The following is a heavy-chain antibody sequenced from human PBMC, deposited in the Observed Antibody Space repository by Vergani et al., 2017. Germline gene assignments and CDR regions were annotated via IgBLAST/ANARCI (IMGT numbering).Heavy chain of an antibody. CDR3: ARDGLHLTNAIAVAGTEGTYYYGMDV. D-gene: IGHD6-19*01. CDR2: IYYSGST. J-gene: IGHJ6*02. Sequence: QVQLQESGPGLVKPSETLSLTCTVSGGSISSYYWSWIRQPPGKGLEWIGYIYYSGSTNYTPSLKSRVTISVDTSKNQFSLKLSSVTAADTAVYYCARDGLHLTNAIAVAGTEGTYYYGMDVWGQGTTVTVSS. CDR1: GGSISSYY. V-gene: IGHV4-59*01.